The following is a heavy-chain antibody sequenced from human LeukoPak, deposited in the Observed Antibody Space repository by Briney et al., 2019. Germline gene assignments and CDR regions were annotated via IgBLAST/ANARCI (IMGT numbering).Heavy chain of an antibody. D-gene: IGHD2-2*01. CDR1: GYIFTSYY. J-gene: IGHJ4*02. CDR2: INPSGGGT. CDR3: VTTVGDIVVVGLDY. Sequence: ASVKVSFKASGYIFTSYYTHWVRQPPGQGLEWMGIINPSGGGTSYAQKFPRRVTMTRDTSTSTVYMELSSLRAEDTTVCHCVTTVGDIVVVGLDYWGEGAMVSVPS. V-gene: IGHV1-46*01.